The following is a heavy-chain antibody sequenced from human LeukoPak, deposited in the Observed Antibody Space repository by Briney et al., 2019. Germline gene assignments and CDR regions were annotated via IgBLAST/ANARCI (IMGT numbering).Heavy chain of an antibody. Sequence: PGGSLRLSCAASGFTFSSYWMSWVRHAPGKGLEWVANIKQDGSEKYYVDSVKGRFTISRDNAKNSLYLQMNSLRAEDTAVYYCAGDRGRDYFDYWGQGTLVTVSS. CDR3: AGDRGRDYFDY. D-gene: IGHD3-10*01. CDR1: GFTFSSYW. V-gene: IGHV3-7*01. J-gene: IGHJ4*02. CDR2: IKQDGSEK.